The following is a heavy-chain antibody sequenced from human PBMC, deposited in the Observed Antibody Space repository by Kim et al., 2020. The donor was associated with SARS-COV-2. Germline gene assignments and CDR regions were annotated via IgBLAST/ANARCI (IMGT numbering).Heavy chain of an antibody. CDR2: IYPDNFEI. CDR3: ARTYRGYDFDY. CDR1: GYRFSNYW. J-gene: IGHJ4*02. D-gene: IGHD5-12*01. Sequence: GESLKISCKGFGYRFSNYWIGWVRQMPGKGLEWMGAIYPDNFEIRYSPPFQGHVTVSVDKSTDTAYVRLNSLKASDTATYYCARTYRGYDFDYWGQGTLVTVSS. V-gene: IGHV5-51*01.